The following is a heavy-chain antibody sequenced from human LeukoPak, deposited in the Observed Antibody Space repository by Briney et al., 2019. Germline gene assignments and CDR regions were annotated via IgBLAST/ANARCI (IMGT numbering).Heavy chain of an antibody. J-gene: IGHJ4*02. Sequence: ASVKVSCKASGYTFTGYYMHWVRQAPGQGLEWMGWINPNSGGTNYAQKFQGRVTMTRDTSISTAYMELSRLRSDDTAVYYCARGEDLWCYYDSSGYYDYWGQGTLVTVSS. CDR1: GYTFTGYY. V-gene: IGHV1-2*02. D-gene: IGHD3-22*01. CDR2: INPNSGGT. CDR3: ARGEDLWCYYDSSGYYDY.